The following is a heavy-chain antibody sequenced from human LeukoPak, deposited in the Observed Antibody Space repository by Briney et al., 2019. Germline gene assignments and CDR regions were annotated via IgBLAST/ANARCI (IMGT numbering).Heavy chain of an antibody. CDR3: ARSLDNYYGMDV. D-gene: IGHD2-2*03. CDR1: GFTFSSYG. CDR2: IWNDGSNK. Sequence: GGSLRLSCAASGFTFSSYGMHWVRQAPGKGLEWVAVIWNDGSNKYYADSVKGRFTISRDNSKNTLYLQMNSLRAEDTAVYYCARSLDNYYGMDVWGQGTTVTVSS. J-gene: IGHJ6*02. V-gene: IGHV3-33*01.